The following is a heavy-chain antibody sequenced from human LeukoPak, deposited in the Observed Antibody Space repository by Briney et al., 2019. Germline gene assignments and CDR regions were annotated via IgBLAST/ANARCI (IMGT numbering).Heavy chain of an antibody. J-gene: IGHJ6*02. CDR1: GFTFSSYG. Sequence: GGSLRLSCAASGFTFSSYGMHWVRQAPDKGLEWVAVIWYDGSNKYYADSVKGRFTISRDNSKNTLYLQMNSLRAEDTAVYYCARGHRIVVVPDATRNPDVWGQGTTVTVSS. CDR3: ARGHRIVVVPDATRNPDV. CDR2: IWYDGSNK. V-gene: IGHV3-33*01. D-gene: IGHD2-2*01.